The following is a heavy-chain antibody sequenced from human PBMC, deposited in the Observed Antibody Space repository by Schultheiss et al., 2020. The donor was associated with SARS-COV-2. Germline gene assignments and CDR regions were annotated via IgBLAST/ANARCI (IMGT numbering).Heavy chain of an antibody. CDR2: ISYDGSNK. V-gene: IGHV3-30*03. CDR1: GFTFSSYG. J-gene: IGHJ6*02. Sequence: GGSLRLSCAASGFTFSSYGMHWVRQAPGKGLEWVAVISYDGSNKYYADSVKGRFTISRDNAKNTLYLQMNSLRAEDTAVYYCARGATHYYGMDVWGQGTTVTVSS. CDR3: ARGATHYYGMDV.